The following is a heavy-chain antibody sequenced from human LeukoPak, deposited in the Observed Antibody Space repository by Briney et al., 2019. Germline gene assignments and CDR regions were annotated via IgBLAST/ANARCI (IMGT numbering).Heavy chain of an antibody. CDR2: IYYSGST. J-gene: IGHJ5*02. Sequence: SETLSLTCTVSVGSISTSSYYWGWIRQPPGKGLEWIGSIYYSGSTYYNPSLKSRVTISVDTSKNQFSLKLSSVTAADTAVYYCARALSPRSSGYYGWFDPWGQGTLVTVSS. CDR3: ARALSPRSSGYYGWFDP. D-gene: IGHD3-22*01. V-gene: IGHV4-39*07. CDR1: VGSISTSSYY.